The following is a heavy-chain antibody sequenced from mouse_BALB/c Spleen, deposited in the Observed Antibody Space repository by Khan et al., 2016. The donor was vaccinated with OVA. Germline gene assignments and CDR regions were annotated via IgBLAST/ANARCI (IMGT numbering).Heavy chain of an antibody. D-gene: IGHD2-2*01. CDR3: TRWGYWFAY. Sequence: VQLQQSGTVLARPGASVKMSCKASGYTFTSYWMHWVKQRPGQGLEWIGAIYPGNSDTNYNQKFKGKAKLTAVTSTSSAYMELSSLTNEDSAIYYCTRWGYWFAYWGQGTLVTVAA. V-gene: IGHV1-5*01. CDR2: IYPGNSDT. CDR1: GYTFTSYW. J-gene: IGHJ3*01.